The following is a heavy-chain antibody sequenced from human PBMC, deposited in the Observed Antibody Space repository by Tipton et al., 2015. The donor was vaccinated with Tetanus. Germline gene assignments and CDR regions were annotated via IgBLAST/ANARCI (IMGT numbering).Heavy chain of an antibody. Sequence: LRLSCAASGFTFSSYNMNWVRQPPGKGLEWVGSIYYGGSTYFNPSLRSRGTISIDTSRNQFSLQLSSVTAADTALYFCARRSHIGAPVWGQGTLVTVAS. D-gene: IGHD2-21*01. CDR2: IYYGGST. CDR1: GFTFSSYN. J-gene: IGHJ3*01. CDR3: ARRSHIGAPV. V-gene: IGHV4-39*01.